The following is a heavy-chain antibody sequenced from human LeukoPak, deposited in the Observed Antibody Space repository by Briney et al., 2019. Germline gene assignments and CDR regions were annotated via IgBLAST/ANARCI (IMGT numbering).Heavy chain of an antibody. CDR3: ARDNRGGYDLGY. CDR1: GFTFSNAW. V-gene: IGHV3-21*01. J-gene: IGHJ4*02. CDR2: ISTSSSYI. Sequence: GGSLRLSCAASGFTFSNAWMNWVRQAPGKGLEWVSFISTSSSYIYYADSVRGRFTISRDNAKNSLYLQMNSLRAEDTAVYYCARDNRGGYDLGYWGQGTLVTVSS. D-gene: IGHD5-12*01.